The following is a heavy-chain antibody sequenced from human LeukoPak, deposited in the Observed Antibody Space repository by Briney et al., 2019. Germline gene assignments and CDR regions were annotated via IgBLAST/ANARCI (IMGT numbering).Heavy chain of an antibody. CDR3: ATASGNYDYVWGSYRYSGNWFDP. J-gene: IGHJ5*02. CDR1: GYTLTELS. CDR2: FDPEDGET. Sequence: ASVKVSCKVSGYTLTELSMHWVRHAPGKGLEWMGGFDPEDGETIYAQKFQGRVTMTEDTSTDTAYMELSSLRSEDTAVYYCATASGNYDYVWGSYRYSGNWFDPWGQGTLVTVSS. D-gene: IGHD3-16*02. V-gene: IGHV1-24*01.